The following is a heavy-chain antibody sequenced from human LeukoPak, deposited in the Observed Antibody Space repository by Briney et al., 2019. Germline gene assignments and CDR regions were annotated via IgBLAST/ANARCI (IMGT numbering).Heavy chain of an antibody. V-gene: IGHV4-4*09. CDR2: IYTSGST. CDR1: GGSISSYY. Sequence: SETLSLTCTGSGGSISSYYWSWIRQPPGKGMEWIGYIYTSGSTNYNPSLKSRVTISVDTSKNQFSLKLSSVTAADTAVYYCARRRVNYYGSGSYYDLWGQGTLVTVSS. J-gene: IGHJ4*02. CDR3: ARRRVNYYGSGSYYDL. D-gene: IGHD3-10*01.